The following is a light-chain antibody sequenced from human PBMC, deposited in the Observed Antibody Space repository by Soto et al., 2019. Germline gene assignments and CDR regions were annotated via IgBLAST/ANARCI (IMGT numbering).Light chain of an antibody. CDR3: ATWDDSLNAVV. J-gene: IGLJ2*01. Sequence: QSVLTQPPSVSGAPGQRVTISCTGSNSNIGAGYDVHWYQQLPRIAPKLLIYGNNIRPSGVPDRFSGSKFATSAYLTISGLQAEDEADYYCATWDDSLNAVVFGGGTKVTVL. CDR2: GNN. V-gene: IGLV1-40*01. CDR1: NSNIGAGYD.